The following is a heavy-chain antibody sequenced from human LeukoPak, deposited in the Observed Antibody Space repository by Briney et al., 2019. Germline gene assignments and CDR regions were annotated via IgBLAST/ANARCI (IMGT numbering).Heavy chain of an antibody. CDR2: ISAYNGNT. D-gene: IGHD1-14*01. CDR3: ARDPLRSRQRSWFDP. V-gene: IGHV1-18*01. J-gene: IGHJ5*02. Sequence: GASVKVSSKASGYTFTSYGISWVRQAPGQGLEWMGWISAYNGNTNYAQKLQGRVTMTTDTSTSTAYMELRSLRSDDTAVYYCARDPLRSRQRSWFDPWGQGTLVTVSS. CDR1: GYTFTSYG.